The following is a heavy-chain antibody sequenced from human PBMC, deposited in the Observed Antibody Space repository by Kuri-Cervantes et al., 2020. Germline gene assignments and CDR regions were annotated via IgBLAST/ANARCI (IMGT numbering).Heavy chain of an antibody. D-gene: IGHD2-15*01. J-gene: IGHJ4*02. CDR1: GFTFSSYG. Sequence: LSLTCAASGFTFSSYGMHWVRQAPGKGLEWVAVVSYDGSNKYYADSVKGRFTTSRDNAKNSLYLQMNSLRAEDTAVYYCARTYCSGGSCYDHFDYWGLGTLVTVSS. CDR3: ARTYCSGGSCYDHFDY. V-gene: IGHV3-30*03. CDR2: VSYDGSNK.